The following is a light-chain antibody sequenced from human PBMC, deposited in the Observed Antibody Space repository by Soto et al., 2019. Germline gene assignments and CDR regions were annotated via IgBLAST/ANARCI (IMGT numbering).Light chain of an antibody. CDR3: AAWDYSLYGRL. CDR1: GSNIGSNT. CDR2: SNN. Sequence: QSVLTQPPSASGTPGQRVTISCSGSGSNIGSNTVDWYQQLPGTAPKLLIYSNNQRPSGVPDRFSGSKSGTSVSRAISGLQSEDEADYYCAAWDYSLYGRLFGTGTKVTVL. J-gene: IGLJ1*01. V-gene: IGLV1-44*01.